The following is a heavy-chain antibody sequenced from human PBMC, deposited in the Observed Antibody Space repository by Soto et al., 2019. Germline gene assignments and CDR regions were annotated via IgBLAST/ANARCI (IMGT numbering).Heavy chain of an antibody. CDR2: ISWNSGTI. CDR1: GFIFDGYA. CDR3: EKGPGDIAARRHHVSSYGMDV. D-gene: IGHD6-6*01. Sequence: EVQLVESGGGLVQPGRSLRLSCAASGFIFDGYAMHWVRQAPGKGLEWVAGISWNSGTIGYADSVKGRFSISRDNAKNSMYLQINRLRVEYTALYYCEKGPGDIAARRHHVSSYGMDVWVQGHTVTVSS. J-gene: IGHJ6*01. V-gene: IGHV3-9*01.